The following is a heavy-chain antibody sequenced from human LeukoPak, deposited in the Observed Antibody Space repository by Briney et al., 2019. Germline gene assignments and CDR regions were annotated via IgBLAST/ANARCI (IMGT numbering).Heavy chain of an antibody. Sequence: GASVKVSCKASGGTFSSYAISWVRQAPGQGLEWMGGIIPIFGTANYAQKFQGRVTITTDESTSTAYMEPSSLRSEDTAVYYCARVQGSSWADYFDCWGQGTLVTVSS. V-gene: IGHV1-69*05. CDR3: ARVQGSSWADYFDC. CDR2: IIPIFGTA. D-gene: IGHD6-13*01. J-gene: IGHJ4*02. CDR1: GGTFSSYA.